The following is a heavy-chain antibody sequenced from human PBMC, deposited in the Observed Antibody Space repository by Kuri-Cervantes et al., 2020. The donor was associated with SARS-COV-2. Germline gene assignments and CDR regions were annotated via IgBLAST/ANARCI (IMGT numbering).Heavy chain of an antibody. D-gene: IGHD2-15*01. CDR1: GYTFTGYY. V-gene: IGHV1-2*02. CDR2: INPNSGGT. Sequence: ASVKVSCKASGYTFTGYYMHWVRQAPGQGLEWMGWINPNSGGTNYGQKFQGRVTMTRDTSISTAYMELSRLRSDDTAVYYCAREVYCSGGSCYFLDYWGQGTLVTVSS. J-gene: IGHJ4*02. CDR3: AREVYCSGGSCYFLDY.